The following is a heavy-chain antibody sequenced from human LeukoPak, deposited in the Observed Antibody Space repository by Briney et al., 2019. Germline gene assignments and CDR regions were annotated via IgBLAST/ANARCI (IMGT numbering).Heavy chain of an antibody. V-gene: IGHV4-59*01. D-gene: IGHD1-26*01. CDR3: AGSQWELPWTYFY. J-gene: IGHJ4*02. CDR2: IYYSGST. CDR1: GGSISSYY. Sequence: SETLSLTCTVSGGSISSYYWSWIRQPPGKGLEWIGYIYYSGSTNYNPSLKSRVTISVDTSKNQFSLKLSSVTAADTAVYHCAGSQWELPWTYFYWGLGTLVTVAS.